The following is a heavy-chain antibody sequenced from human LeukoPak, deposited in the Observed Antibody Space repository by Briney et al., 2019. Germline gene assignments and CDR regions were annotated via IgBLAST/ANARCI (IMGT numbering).Heavy chain of an antibody. J-gene: IGHJ5*02. Sequence: SETLSLTCTVSGYSISSGYYWGWIRQSPGQGLEWIGSIYHDGSTYYTPSLKSRVTVSVDTSKNQISLNLSFVTAADTAVYYCATRAAILGAWFDPWGQGTLVTVSS. CDR2: IYHDGST. V-gene: IGHV4-38-2*02. CDR1: GYSISSGYY. D-gene: IGHD2-2*02. CDR3: ATRAAILGAWFDP.